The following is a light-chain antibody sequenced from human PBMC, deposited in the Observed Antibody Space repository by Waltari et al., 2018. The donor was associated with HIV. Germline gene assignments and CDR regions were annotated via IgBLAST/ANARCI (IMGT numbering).Light chain of an antibody. CDR3: AAWDDSLSGRV. CDR1: SSNIGRNS. J-gene: IGLJ3*02. Sequence: QSVLPQPPSASGTPGQRVTISCSGSSSNIGRNSVYWYQQLPGTAPKLLISRNNQRPSGVPDRFSGSMSGTSASLAISGLRSEDEAHYYCAAWDDSLSGRVFGEGTKLTVL. CDR2: RNN. V-gene: IGLV1-47*01.